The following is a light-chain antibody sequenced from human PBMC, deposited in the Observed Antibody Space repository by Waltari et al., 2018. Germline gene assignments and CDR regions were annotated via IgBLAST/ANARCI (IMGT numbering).Light chain of an antibody. CDR1: SSNICSYNY. J-gene: IGLJ3*02. CDR2: DVT. Sequence: QSALTQPASVSGSPGQSITISCTGTSSNICSYNYVSWYQQHPGKAPKLMIFDVTNRPSGVSSRFSGSKSGNTASLTISGLQTEDEAHYYCSSYGNSRTLVVFGGGTKLTVL. CDR3: SSYGNSRTLVV. V-gene: IGLV2-14*03.